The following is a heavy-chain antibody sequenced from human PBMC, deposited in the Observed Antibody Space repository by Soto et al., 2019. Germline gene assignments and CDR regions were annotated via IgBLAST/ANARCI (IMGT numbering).Heavy chain of an antibody. CDR2: IIPILGIA. D-gene: IGHD6-6*01. J-gene: IGHJ4*02. V-gene: IGHV1-69*02. CDR1: GGTFSSYT. Sequence: QVQLVQSGAEVKKPGSSVKVSCKASGGTFSSYTISWVRQAPGQGLEWMGRIIPILGIANYAQKFQGRVTITADKATSTAYMELSSLRSEDTAVYYCASIAAPPTSGYNGGQGTLVTVSS. CDR3: ASIAAPPTSGYN.